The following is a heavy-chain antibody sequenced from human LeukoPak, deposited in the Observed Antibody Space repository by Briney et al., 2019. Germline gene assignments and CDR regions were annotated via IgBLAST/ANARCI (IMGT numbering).Heavy chain of an antibody. CDR1: GYAFTSYG. CDR3: ARGERELSLNY. Sequence: ASVKVSCRASGYAFTSYGISWVRQAPGQGLEWMGWISAYNGNTNYAQKLQGRVTMTTDTSTSTAYMELRSLRSDDTAVNYCARGERELSLNYWGQGTLVTVSS. CDR2: ISAYNGNT. D-gene: IGHD1-26*01. V-gene: IGHV1-18*01. J-gene: IGHJ4*02.